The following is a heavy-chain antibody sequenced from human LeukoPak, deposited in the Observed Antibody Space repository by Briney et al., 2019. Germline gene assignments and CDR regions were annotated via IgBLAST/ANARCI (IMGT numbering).Heavy chain of an antibody. CDR2: IYYSGST. CDR1: GGSISSHY. Sequence: SETLSLTCTVSGGSISSHYWSWIRQPPGKGLEWIGYIYYSGSTNYNPSLKSRVTISVDTSKNQFSLKLSSVTAADTAVYYCARGYCSGGGCYFDYWGQGTLVTVSS. CDR3: ARGYCSGGGCYFDY. J-gene: IGHJ4*02. V-gene: IGHV4-59*11. D-gene: IGHD2-15*01.